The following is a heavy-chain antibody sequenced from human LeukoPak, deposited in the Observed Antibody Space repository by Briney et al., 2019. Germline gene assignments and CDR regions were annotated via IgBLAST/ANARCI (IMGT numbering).Heavy chain of an antibody. CDR1: GGSISSYY. D-gene: IGHD1-26*01. Sequence: KPSETLSLTCTVSGGSISSYYWSWIRQPPGKGLEWIGYIYYSGSTNYNPSLKSRVTISVDTSKNQFSLKLSSVTAADTAVYYCARGGIVRRYFDLWGRGTLVTVSS. J-gene: IGHJ2*01. V-gene: IGHV4-59*01. CDR2: IYYSGST. CDR3: ARGGIVRRYFDL.